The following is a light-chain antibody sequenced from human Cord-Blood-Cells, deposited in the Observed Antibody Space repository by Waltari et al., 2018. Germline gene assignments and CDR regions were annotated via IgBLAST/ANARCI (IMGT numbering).Light chain of an antibody. CDR1: QSVSSN. CDR2: GAS. Sequence: EIVITQSPATLSVSPGERANLSCRASQSVSSNLAWYQQKPGQAPRLLIYGASTRATGIPARFSGSGSGTEFTLTISSLQSEDFAVYYCQQYNNWPPYTFGQGTKLEIK. CDR3: QQYNNWPPYT. V-gene: IGKV3-15*01. J-gene: IGKJ2*01.